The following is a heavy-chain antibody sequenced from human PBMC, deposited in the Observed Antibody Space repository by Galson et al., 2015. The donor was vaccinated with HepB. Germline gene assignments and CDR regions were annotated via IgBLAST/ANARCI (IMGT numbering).Heavy chain of an antibody. CDR3: ARLPIPTAGPLDYGMDV. Sequence: SVKVSCKASGYTFTGYYTHWVRQAPGQGLEWMGWINPNSGDTNYAQKFQGWVTMTRDTSISTAYMELSRLRSDDTAVYYCARLPIPTAGPLDYGMDVWGQGTTVTVSS. CDR1: GYTFTGYY. V-gene: IGHV1-2*04. D-gene: IGHD6-13*01. J-gene: IGHJ6*02. CDR2: INPNSGDT.